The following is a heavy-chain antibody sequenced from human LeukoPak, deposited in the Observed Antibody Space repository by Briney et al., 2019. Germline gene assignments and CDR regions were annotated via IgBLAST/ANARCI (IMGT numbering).Heavy chain of an antibody. CDR3: ARGRNTVTIPSNWFDP. D-gene: IGHD4-17*01. Sequence: SETLSLTCTVSGGSIGTYYWSWIRQPPGKGLEWIGCISHSGSTDYNPSLKSRLTMSVDTSKNQFSLKLTSVTAADTAVYYCARGRNTVTIPSNWFDPWGQGTLVTVSS. CDR2: ISHSGST. J-gene: IGHJ5*02. CDR1: GGSIGTYY. V-gene: IGHV4-59*01.